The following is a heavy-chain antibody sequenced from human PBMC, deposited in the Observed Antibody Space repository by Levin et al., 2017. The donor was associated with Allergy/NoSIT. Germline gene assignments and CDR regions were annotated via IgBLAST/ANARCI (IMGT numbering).Heavy chain of an antibody. CDR3: VRPTGRGELLSYFDF. D-gene: IGHD1-26*01. V-gene: IGHV2-5*01. Sequence: SGPTLVTPTQTLTLTCTFSGFSLSTTGVGVGWIRQSPGKALEWLVLIYWHDDKHYSPSLKSRLTITKDTSKKQVVLRMTNMDPVDTSTYYCVRPTGRGELLSYFDFWGQGTLVTVSS. CDR1: GFSLSTTGVG. CDR2: IYWHDDK. J-gene: IGHJ4*02.